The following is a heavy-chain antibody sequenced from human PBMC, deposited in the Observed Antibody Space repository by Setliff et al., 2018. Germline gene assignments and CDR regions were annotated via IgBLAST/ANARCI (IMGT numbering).Heavy chain of an antibody. CDR3: ARGYCDGIGCPAPLYYFDS. CDR2: MNIDNGKT. D-gene: IGHD2-21*01. V-gene: IGHV1-3*03. J-gene: IGHJ4*02. CDR1: GYSFTLYT. Sequence: ASVKVSCKASGYSFTLYTMHWMRQAPGQRLEWMGWMNIDNGKTEYSQEFQDRVTFTRDTFAETAYMELRSLTSDDMAVYYCARGYCDGIGCPAPLYYFDSWGQGTLVTVSS.